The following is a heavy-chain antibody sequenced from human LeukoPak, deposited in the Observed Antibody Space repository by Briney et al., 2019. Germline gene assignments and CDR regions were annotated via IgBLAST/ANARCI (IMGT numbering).Heavy chain of an antibody. CDR1: GFTFSIYS. CDR3: ARDLAYYYDRNYD. CDR2: IDSSSYNI. J-gene: IGHJ4*02. D-gene: IGHD3-22*01. Sequence: GGSLRLSCAASGFTFSIYSMNWVRQAPGKGLEWVSSIDSSSYNIYYADSVKGRSTISRDNAQSSVFLQMNSLRAEDTAVYYCARDLAYYYDRNYDWGQGTLVTVSS. V-gene: IGHV3-21*01.